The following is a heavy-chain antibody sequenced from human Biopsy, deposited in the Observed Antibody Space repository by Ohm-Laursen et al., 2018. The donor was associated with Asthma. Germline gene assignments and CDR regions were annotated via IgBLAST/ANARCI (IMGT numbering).Heavy chain of an antibody. D-gene: IGHD3-22*01. CDR2: MSHSGSP. CDR1: GGSITSSSYY. J-gene: IGHJ4*02. V-gene: IGHV4-39*01. Sequence: AETLSLTCTVSGGSITSSSYYWGWIRQPPGKGMEWIGSMSHSGSPYYHPSLKSRATISGDTSKNQLSLRMSYVTAADTAVYFCVRHQYSRSWSTFDYWGQGALVTVSS. CDR3: VRHQYSRSWSTFDY.